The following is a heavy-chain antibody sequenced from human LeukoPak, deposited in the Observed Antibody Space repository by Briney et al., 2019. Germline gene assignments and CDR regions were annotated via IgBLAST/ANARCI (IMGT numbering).Heavy chain of an antibody. D-gene: IGHD6-13*01. CDR1: GFIFSDFY. CDR3: ATGNASPMIDF. Sequence: PGGSLRLSCAGSGFIFSDFYMSWIRQAPGKGLEWVSYISRSADTIHYLDSVKGRFTVSRDNAKNSLFLQMNSLRADDTAVYYCATGNASPMIDFWGQGTLVTVSS. CDR2: ISRSADTI. V-gene: IGHV3-11*01. J-gene: IGHJ4*02.